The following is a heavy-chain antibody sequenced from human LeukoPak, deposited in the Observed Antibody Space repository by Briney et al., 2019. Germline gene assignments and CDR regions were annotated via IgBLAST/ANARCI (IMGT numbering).Heavy chain of an antibody. CDR2: IGSSGTTI. Sequence: PGGSLRLSCAVSGFTFSSYEMNWVRQAPGKGLEWVSNIGSSGTTIYYADSVKGRFTISRDNAKNSLYLQMNSLRAEDTAVYYCALLAVAGDFDYWGQGALVTVSS. CDR1: GFTFSSYE. CDR3: ALLAVAGDFDY. J-gene: IGHJ4*02. D-gene: IGHD6-19*01. V-gene: IGHV3-48*03.